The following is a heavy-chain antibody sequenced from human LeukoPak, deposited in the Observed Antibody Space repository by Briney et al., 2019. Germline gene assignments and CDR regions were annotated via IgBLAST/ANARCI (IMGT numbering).Heavy chain of an antibody. V-gene: IGHV3-20*04. CDR3: ARIKSSGNYSPFDY. D-gene: IGHD1-26*01. Sequence: PGGSLRLSCAASGLTFDDYGMSWVRQVPGKGLEWVSGINWNGGSTGYADSVKGRFTISRDNAKNSLYLQMNSLRAEDTALYYCARIKSSGNYSPFDYWGQGALLTVSS. CDR2: INWNGGST. CDR1: GLTFDDYG. J-gene: IGHJ4*02.